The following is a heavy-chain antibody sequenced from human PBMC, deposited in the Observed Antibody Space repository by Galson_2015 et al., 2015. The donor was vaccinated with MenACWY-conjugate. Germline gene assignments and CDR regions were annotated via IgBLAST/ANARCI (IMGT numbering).Heavy chain of an antibody. CDR2: IYYSGST. D-gene: IGHD1-26*01. CDR3: ARGALDYFDY. CDR1: GGSSSRYY. Sequence: TLSLTCTVSGGSSSRYYWSWIRQPPGKGLEWIGYIYYSGSTNYSPSFKSRITISVDMSKNQFSLRLSSLTAADTAVYYCARGALDYFDYWGQGILVTVSS. V-gene: IGHV4-59*01. J-gene: IGHJ4*02.